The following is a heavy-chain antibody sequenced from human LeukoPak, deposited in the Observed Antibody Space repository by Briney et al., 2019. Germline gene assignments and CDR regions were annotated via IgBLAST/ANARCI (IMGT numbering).Heavy chain of an antibody. D-gene: IGHD3-22*01. V-gene: IGHV4-4*07. CDR1: GGSISSYY. CDR2: IYTSGST. Sequence: PSETLSLTCTVSGGSISSYYWSWIRQPAGKGLEWIGRIYTSGSTNYNPSLKSRVTMSVDTSKSQFSLKLSSVTAADTAVYYCARDRPYWLGDYYDSSGYMYYFDYWGQGTLVTVSS. J-gene: IGHJ4*02. CDR3: ARDRPYWLGDYYDSSGYMYYFDY.